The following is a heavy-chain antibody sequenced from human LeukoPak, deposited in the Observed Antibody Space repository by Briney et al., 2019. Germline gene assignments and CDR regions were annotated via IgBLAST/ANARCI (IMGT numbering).Heavy chain of an antibody. CDR3: AKSASDYYFDY. J-gene: IGHJ4*02. Sequence: SVKVSCKASGGTFSSYAISWVRQAPGQGLEWMGRIIPIFGIANYAQKFQGRVTITADKSTSTAYMELSSVRSEDTAVYYCAKSASDYYFDYWGQGTLVTVSS. CDR1: GGTFSSYA. V-gene: IGHV1-69*04. CDR2: IIPIFGIA.